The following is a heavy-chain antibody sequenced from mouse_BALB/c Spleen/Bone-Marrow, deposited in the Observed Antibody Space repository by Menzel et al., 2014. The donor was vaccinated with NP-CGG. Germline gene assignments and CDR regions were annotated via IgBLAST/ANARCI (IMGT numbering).Heavy chain of an antibody. D-gene: IGHD1-1*01. Sequence: VQLQQSGAELVKPGASVKLSCTASGFNIKDTYMHWVKQRPEQGLEWIGRIDPANGNTKYDPKFQGKATITADTSSNTAYLQLSSLTSEDTAVYYCASYCYGRAWFAYWGQGTLVTVSA. V-gene: IGHV14-3*02. CDR3: ASYCYGRAWFAY. CDR1: GFNIKDTY. CDR2: IDPANGNT. J-gene: IGHJ3*01.